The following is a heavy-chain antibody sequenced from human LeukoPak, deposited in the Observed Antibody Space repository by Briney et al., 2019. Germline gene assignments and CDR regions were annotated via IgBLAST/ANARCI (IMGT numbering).Heavy chain of an antibody. CDR2: ISYDGSNK. D-gene: IGHD2/OR15-2a*01. Sequence: GGSLRLSCAASGFTFSNYGMHWVRQAPGKGLEWVVVISYDGSNKYYADSVKGRFTISRDNSKNTLYLQMNSLRAEDTAVYYCARDCCNSAWYSDWGQGTLVTVSS. CDR3: ARDCCNSAWYSD. CDR1: GFTFSNYG. J-gene: IGHJ4*02. V-gene: IGHV3-30*03.